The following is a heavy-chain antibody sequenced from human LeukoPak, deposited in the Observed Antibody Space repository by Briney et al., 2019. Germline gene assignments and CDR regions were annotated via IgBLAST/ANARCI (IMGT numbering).Heavy chain of an antibody. D-gene: IGHD3-3*01. J-gene: IGHJ5*02. CDR2: INPNSGGT. CDR3: SRRITIFGVVTNNWFDP. V-gene: IGHV1-2*02. Sequence: ASVKVSCKASGYTFTGYYMHWVRQAPGQGLEWMGWINPNSGGTNYAQKLQGRVTMTTDTSTSTAYMELRSLRSDDTAVYYCSRRITIFGVVTNNWFDPWGQGTLVTVSS. CDR1: GYTFTGYY.